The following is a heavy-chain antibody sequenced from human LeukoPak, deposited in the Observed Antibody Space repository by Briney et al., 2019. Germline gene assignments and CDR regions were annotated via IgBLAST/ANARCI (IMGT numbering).Heavy chain of an antibody. D-gene: IGHD5-24*01. J-gene: IGHJ6*03. V-gene: IGHV4-61*01. Sequence: SETLSLTCTVSGYSISSGYYWGWIRQPPGKGLEWIGYIYYSGSTNYNPSLKSRVTISVDTSKNQFSLKLSSVTAADTAVYYCARVTDGYNYYYYYYYMDVWGKGTTVTVSS. CDR1: GYSISSGYY. CDR2: IYYSGST. CDR3: ARVTDGYNYYYYYYYMDV.